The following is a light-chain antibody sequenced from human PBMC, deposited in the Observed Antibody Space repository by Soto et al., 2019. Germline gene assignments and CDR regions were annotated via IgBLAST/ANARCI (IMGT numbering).Light chain of an antibody. Sequence: QSALTQPASVSGSPGQSITISCTGTSSDVGAYNYVSWYQQYPGKAPKLMIYGVTNRPSGVSNRFSGSKTGNTASLTISGLQAEDEADYYCCSYAGSSIRYVFGTGTKLTVL. CDR3: CSYAGSSIRYV. CDR1: SSDVGAYNY. J-gene: IGLJ1*01. CDR2: GVT. V-gene: IGLV2-14*01.